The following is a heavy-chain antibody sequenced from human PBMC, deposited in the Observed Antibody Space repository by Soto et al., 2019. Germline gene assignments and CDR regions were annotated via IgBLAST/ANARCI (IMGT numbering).Heavy chain of an antibody. CDR2: IDPSDSYT. CDR3: ARLDARDILTGYYPIDY. V-gene: IGHV5-10-1*01. CDR1: GYSFTSYW. Sequence: GESLKISCKGSGYSFTSYWISWVRQMPGKGLEWMGRIDPSDSYTNYSPSFQGHVTISADKSISTAYLQWSSLKASDTAMYYCARLDARDILTGYYPIDYWGQGTLVTVSS. D-gene: IGHD3-9*01. J-gene: IGHJ4*02.